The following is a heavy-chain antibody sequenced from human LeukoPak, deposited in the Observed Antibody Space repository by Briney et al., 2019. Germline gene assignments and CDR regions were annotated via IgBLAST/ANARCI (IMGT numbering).Heavy chain of an antibody. CDR3: TYYRRDPRGFYYGMDV. J-gene: IGHJ6*02. CDR1: GFTFSDSD. D-gene: IGHD1-26*01. V-gene: IGHV3-73*01. Sequence: GGSLRLSCAASGFTFSDSDMHWVRQTSGKGLEWVGRIRDKASNYATAYAAPVKGRFTISRDDSKNTACLQMNSFKTEDTAIYYCTYYRRDPRGFYYGMDVWGQGTTVTVSS. CDR2: IRDKASNYAT.